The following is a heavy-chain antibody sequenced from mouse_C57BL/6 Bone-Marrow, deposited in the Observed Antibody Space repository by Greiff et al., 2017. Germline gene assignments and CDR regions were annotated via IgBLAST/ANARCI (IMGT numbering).Heavy chain of an antibody. J-gene: IGHJ2*01. CDR1: GYTFTSYG. CDR3: ARDYGNYTGLRYFDY. D-gene: IGHD2-1*01. CDR2: IYPRSGNT. V-gene: IGHV1-81*01. Sequence: QVQLKQSGAELARPGASVKLSCKASGYTFTSYGISWVKQRTGQGLEWIGEIYPRSGNTYYNEKFKGKATLTADKSSSTAYMELRSLTSEDSAVYFCARDYGNYTGLRYFDYWGQGTTLTVSS.